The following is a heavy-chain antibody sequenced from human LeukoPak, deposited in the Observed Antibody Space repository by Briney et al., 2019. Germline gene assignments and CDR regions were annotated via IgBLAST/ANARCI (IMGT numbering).Heavy chain of an antibody. V-gene: IGHV4-39*01. CDR1: GGSISSSSYY. J-gene: IGHJ5*02. Sequence: PSETLSLTCTVSGGSISSSSYYWGWIRQPPGKGLEWIGSIYYSGSTYYNPSLKSRVTISVDTSKNQFSLKLSSVTAADTAVYSCARHRLTGGSLNWFDPWGQGTLVTVSS. D-gene: IGHD1-26*01. CDR2: IYYSGST. CDR3: ARHRLTGGSLNWFDP.